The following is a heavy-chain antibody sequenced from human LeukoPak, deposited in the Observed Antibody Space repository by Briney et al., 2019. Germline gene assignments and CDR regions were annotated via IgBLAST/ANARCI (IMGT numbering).Heavy chain of an antibody. CDR2: IYSDNT. Sequence: GGSLRLSCTVSGFTVSSNSMSWVRQAPGKGLEWVSFIYSDNTHYSDSVKGRFTISRDNSKNTLYLQMNSLRAEDTAVYYCARAILGSHRAAWFDPWGQGTLVTVSS. CDR1: GFTVSSNS. D-gene: IGHD3-16*01. CDR3: ARAILGSHRAAWFDP. V-gene: IGHV3-53*01. J-gene: IGHJ5*02.